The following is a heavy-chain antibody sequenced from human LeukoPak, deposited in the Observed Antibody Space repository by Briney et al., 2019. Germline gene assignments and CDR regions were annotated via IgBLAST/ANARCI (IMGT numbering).Heavy chain of an antibody. V-gene: IGHV1-18*01. J-gene: IGHJ1*01. CDR2: ISAYNGNT. CDR3: ARDKYYDSSGYYHGYFQH. CDR1: GYTFTSYG. D-gene: IGHD3-22*01. Sequence: ASVKVSCKASGYTFTSYGISWVRQAPGQGLEWMGWISAYNGNTNYAQKLQGRVTMTTDTSTSTAYMELRSLRSDDTAVYYCARDKYYDSSGYYHGYFQHWGQGTLVTVS.